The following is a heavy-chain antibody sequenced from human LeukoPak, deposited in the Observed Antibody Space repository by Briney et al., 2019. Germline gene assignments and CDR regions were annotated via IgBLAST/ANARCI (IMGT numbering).Heavy chain of an antibody. Sequence: RGSRWCSCAASGFTLSTYWMHWVRQAPGKGLVWVSRINSDGSSISYADSVKGRFTISRDNAENTLYLQMNSLRAEDTAVYYCGRLSFSSGWYVGGDWGRGSLVTVSS. CDR3: GRLSFSSGWYVGGD. V-gene: IGHV3-74*01. J-gene: IGHJ4*01. D-gene: IGHD6-19*01. CDR1: GFTLSTYW. CDR2: INSDGSSI.